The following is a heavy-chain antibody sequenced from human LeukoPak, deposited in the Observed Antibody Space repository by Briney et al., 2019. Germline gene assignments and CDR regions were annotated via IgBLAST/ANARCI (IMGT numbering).Heavy chain of an antibody. D-gene: IGHD5-12*01. CDR3: ARQAISGYDPPPFDS. CDR2: LYYSGST. CDR1: GVSISSSTYY. Sequence: SETLSLTXTVSGVSISSSTYYWGWIRQPPGKGLEWIGNLYYSGSTYYNPSLKSRVTISVDTSKNQFSLKLSSVTAADTAVYYCARQAISGYDPPPFDSWGQGTLVTVSS. J-gene: IGHJ4*02. V-gene: IGHV4-39*01.